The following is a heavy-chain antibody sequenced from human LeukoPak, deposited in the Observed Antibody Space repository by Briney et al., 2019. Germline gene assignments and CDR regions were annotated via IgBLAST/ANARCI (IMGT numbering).Heavy chain of an antibody. J-gene: IGHJ4*02. CDR1: GGSISSSSYY. Sequence: SETLSLTCTVSGGSISSSSYYWGWIRQPPGKGLEWIGSIYYSGSTYYNPSLKSRVTISVDTSKNQFSLKLSSVTAADTAVYYCASTLYDYVWGSYRLDYWGQGTLVTVSS. V-gene: IGHV4-39*07. CDR2: IYYSGST. CDR3: ASTLYDYVWGSYRLDY. D-gene: IGHD3-16*02.